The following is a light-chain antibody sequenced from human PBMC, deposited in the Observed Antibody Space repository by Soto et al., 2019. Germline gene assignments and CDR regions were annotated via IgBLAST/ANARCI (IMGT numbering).Light chain of an antibody. J-gene: IGKJ5*01. CDR1: ENLNTN. V-gene: IGKV3-11*01. Sequence: EIVMTQSPGTLSVSPGERSTLSCRASENLNTNLAWYQQRPGQAPRLLIYGASTRATGVPARFSGSGSGTDFTLTISSLEPEDFAVYYCQQRSNWPITFGQGTRLEIK. CDR3: QQRSNWPIT. CDR2: GAS.